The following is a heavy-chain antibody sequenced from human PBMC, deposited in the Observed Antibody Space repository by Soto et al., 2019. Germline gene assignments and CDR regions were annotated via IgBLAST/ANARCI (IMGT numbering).Heavy chain of an antibody. J-gene: IGHJ4*02. D-gene: IGHD2-15*01. CDR2: IYHSGST. Sequence: QVQLQESGPGLVKPSGTLSLTCAVSGGSISSSNWWSWVRQPPGKGLEWIGEIYHSGSTNYNPSLKSRGHITGDQVKEPVSPKAGSGAPADKAVYYCARDRCSGGSCYSGREWRYFDYWGQGTLVTVSS. CDR1: GGSISSSNW. CDR3: ARDRCSGGSCYSGREWRYFDY. V-gene: IGHV4-4*02.